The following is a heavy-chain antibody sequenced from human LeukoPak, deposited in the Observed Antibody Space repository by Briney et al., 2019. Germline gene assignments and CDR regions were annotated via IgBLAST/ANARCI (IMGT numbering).Heavy chain of an antibody. D-gene: IGHD2-15*01. J-gene: IGHJ4*02. Sequence: SGGSLRLSCAASGFTFSSHAMSWVRQAPGKGLEWVSAISASGGSTYYADSVKGRFTISRDNSKNTLYLQMNSLRAEDTAVYHCAKDRCSGGSCYFDYWGQGTLVTVSS. CDR2: ISASGGST. V-gene: IGHV3-23*01. CDR3: AKDRCSGGSCYFDY. CDR1: GFTFSSHA.